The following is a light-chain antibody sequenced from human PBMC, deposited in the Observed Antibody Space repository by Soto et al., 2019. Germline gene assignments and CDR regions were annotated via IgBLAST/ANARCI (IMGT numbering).Light chain of an antibody. CDR2: GAS. J-gene: IGKJ2*01. CDR1: QSVSSISY. Sequence: EIVLTQSPGTLSLSPGERATLSCRASQSVSSISYLAWYQQKPGQAPRLLIYGASSRATGIPDRFSGSGSGTDFTLTISRLEPEDFAVYYCHQYCSSPSYTFGQGTKLEIK. V-gene: IGKV3-20*01. CDR3: HQYCSSPSYT.